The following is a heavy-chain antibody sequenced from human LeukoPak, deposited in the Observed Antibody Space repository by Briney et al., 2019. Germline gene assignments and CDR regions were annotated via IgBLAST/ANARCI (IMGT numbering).Heavy chain of an antibody. V-gene: IGHV3-9*03. CDR2: ISWNSGSI. J-gene: IGHJ3*02. D-gene: IGHD5-18*01. Sequence: PGGSLRLSCAASGFTFDDYAMHWVRQAPGKGLEWVSGISWNSGSIGYADSVKGRFTISRDNAKNSLYLQMNSLRAEDMALYYCAKDIGPGYSYGFDAFDTWGQGTMVTVSS. CDR3: AKDIGPGYSYGFDAFDT. CDR1: GFTFDDYA.